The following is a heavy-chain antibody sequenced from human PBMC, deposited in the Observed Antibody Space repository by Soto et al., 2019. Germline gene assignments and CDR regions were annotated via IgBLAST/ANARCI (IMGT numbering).Heavy chain of an antibody. CDR1: GYTFTSYD. CDR2: MNPNSGNT. D-gene: IGHD2-15*01. V-gene: IGHV1-8*01. CDR3: ARSVGYCSGASCFQPGY. J-gene: IGHJ1*01. Sequence: ASVKVSCKASGYTFTSYDINWVRQATGQGLEWMGWMNPNSGNTGYAQKFQGRVTMTRNTSISTAYMELSSLRSEDTAVYYCARSVGYCSGASCFQPGYWGQGTLVTVSS.